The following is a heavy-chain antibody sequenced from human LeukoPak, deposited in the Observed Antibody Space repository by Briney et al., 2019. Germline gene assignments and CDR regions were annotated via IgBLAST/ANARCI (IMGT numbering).Heavy chain of an antibody. CDR3: ARDIGLRKAAPPGWFDP. Sequence: PGVSLRLSCAASGFTFSSYWMSWVRQAPGKGLVWLASIKQDGSEKYCVDSVKGRFTISRDNANNSLYLQMNSLRADDTAVYYCARDIGLRKAAPPGWFDPWGQGALVTVSS. CDR1: GFTFSSYW. V-gene: IGHV3-7*01. D-gene: IGHD6-6*01. J-gene: IGHJ5*02. CDR2: IKQDGSEK.